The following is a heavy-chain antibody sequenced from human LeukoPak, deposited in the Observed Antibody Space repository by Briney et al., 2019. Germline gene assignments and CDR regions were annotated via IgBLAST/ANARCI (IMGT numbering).Heavy chain of an antibody. J-gene: IGHJ4*02. Sequence: SETLSLTCTVSGGSVSSGSYYWSWIRQPPGKGLEWIGYIYYSGSTNCNPSLKSRVTISVDTSKNQFSLKLSSVTAADTAVYYCARVRSIAALSDYWGQGTLVTVSS. CDR3: ARVRSIAALSDY. D-gene: IGHD6-6*01. V-gene: IGHV4-61*01. CDR2: IYYSGST. CDR1: GGSVSSGSYY.